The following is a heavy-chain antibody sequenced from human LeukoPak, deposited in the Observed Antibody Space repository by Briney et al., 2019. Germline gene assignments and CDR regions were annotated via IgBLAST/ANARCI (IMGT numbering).Heavy chain of an antibody. CDR2: IYYSGST. D-gene: IGHD1-7*01. CDR1: GGSISSSSYY. J-gene: IGHJ3*02. Sequence: SETLSLTCTVSGGSISSSSYYWGWIRQPPGKGLEWIGSIYYSGSTYYNPSLKSRVTISVDTSKNQFSLKLSSVTAADTAVYYCARDKLATHDAFDIWGQGTMVTVSS. CDR3: ARDKLATHDAFDI. V-gene: IGHV4-39*07.